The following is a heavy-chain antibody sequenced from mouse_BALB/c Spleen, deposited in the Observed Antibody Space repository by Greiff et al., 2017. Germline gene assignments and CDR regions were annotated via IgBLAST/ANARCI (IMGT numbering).Heavy chain of an antibody. V-gene: IGHV14-3*02. CDR1: GFNIKDTS. Sequence: VQLQQSGAELVKPGASVKMSCTASGFNIKDTSMHWVQQRPEQGLEWIGRIDPANGNTKYDPTFQGKATITADTSSNTAYLQLSSLTSEDTSVYYCTKREYDGYFDYWGQGTTLTVSS. CDR3: TKREYDGYFDY. J-gene: IGHJ2*01. CDR2: IDPANGNT. D-gene: IGHD2-4*01.